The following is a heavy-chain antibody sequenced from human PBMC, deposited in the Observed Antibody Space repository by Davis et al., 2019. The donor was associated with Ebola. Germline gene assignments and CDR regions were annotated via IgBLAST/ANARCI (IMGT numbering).Heavy chain of an antibody. CDR3: ARVVSGFSGSGYCTNGACYWRA. CDR1: GGSFSGYY. J-gene: IGHJ5*02. Sequence: MPSETLSLTCAVYGGSFSGYYWTWIRQPPGKGLEWIGSIYHSGSTYYNPSLKSRVTISVDTSKNQFSLKLSSVTAADTAVYYCARVVSGFSGSGYCTNGACYWRAWGQGTLVTVSS. V-gene: IGHV4-34*01. CDR2: IYHSGST. D-gene: IGHD2-8*01.